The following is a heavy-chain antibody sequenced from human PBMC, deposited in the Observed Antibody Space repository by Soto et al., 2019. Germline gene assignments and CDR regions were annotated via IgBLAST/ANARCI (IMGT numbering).Heavy chain of an antibody. V-gene: IGHV3-48*01. J-gene: IGHJ4*02. CDR3: ARVYYDFWSGSRNYFDY. CDR2: ISSSSSTI. D-gene: IGHD3-3*01. Sequence: GVLRLSCAASGFTFSSYSMNWVRQAPGKGLEWVSYISSSSSTIYYADSVKGRFTISRDNAKNSLYLQMNSLRAEDTAVYYCARVYYDFWSGSRNYFDYWGQGTLVTVS. CDR1: GFTFSSYS.